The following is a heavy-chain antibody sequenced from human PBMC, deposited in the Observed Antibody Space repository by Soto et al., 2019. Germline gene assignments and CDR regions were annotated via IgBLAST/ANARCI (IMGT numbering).Heavy chain of an antibody. D-gene: IGHD1-26*01. CDR2: IYTSGST. V-gene: IGHV4-4*07. CDR1: GASISSSY. Sequence: SETLSLTCTVSGASISSSYWSWIRQPAGKGLEWIGRIYTSGSTNYNPSLKSRLTMSGDTPRNQFSLKLTSVTAADTAFYYCVRDKGGSYADAFDIWGQGTMVTVSS. CDR3: VRDKGGSYADAFDI. J-gene: IGHJ3*02.